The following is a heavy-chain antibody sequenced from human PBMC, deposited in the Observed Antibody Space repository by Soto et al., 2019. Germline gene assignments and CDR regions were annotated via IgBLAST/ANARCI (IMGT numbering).Heavy chain of an antibody. Sequence: PSETLSVTCTVSGGSISSYYWSWIRQPPGKGLEWIGYIYYSGSTNYNPSLKSRVTISVDTSKNQFSLKLSSVTAADTAVYYCEARAMRTDYYYYMDVWGKGTTVTVSS. CDR3: EARAMRTDYYYYMDV. V-gene: IGHV4-59*01. D-gene: IGHD2-2*01. CDR2: IYYSGST. J-gene: IGHJ6*03. CDR1: GGSISSYY.